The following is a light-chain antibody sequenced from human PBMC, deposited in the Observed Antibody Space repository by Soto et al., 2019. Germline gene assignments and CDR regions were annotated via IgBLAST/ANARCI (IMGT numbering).Light chain of an antibody. CDR1: SSDVGAYNY. CDR3: SSYSTSFFYV. J-gene: IGLJ1*01. CDR2: GVT. V-gene: IGLV2-14*01. Sequence: QSALTQPASVSGSPGQSITISCTGTSSDVGAYNYVPWYQQHPGEAPKLIIYGVTNRPSGVSYRFSGSKSDYTASLTISGLQAEDEADYYCSSYSTSFFYVFGTGTKVTV.